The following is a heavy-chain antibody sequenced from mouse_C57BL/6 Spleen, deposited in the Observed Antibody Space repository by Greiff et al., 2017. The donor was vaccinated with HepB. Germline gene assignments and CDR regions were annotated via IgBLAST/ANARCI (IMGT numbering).Heavy chain of an antibody. CDR2: IDPSDSYT. D-gene: IGHD4-1*01. Sequence: VQLQQPGAELVMPGASVKLSCKASGYTFTSYWMHWVKQRPGQGLEWIGEIDPSDSYTNYNQKFKGKSTLTVDKSSSTAYMQLSSLTSEDSAVYYCARRGLTGTGAMDYWGQGTSVTVSS. CDR1: GYTFTSYW. CDR3: ARRGLTGTGAMDY. J-gene: IGHJ4*01. V-gene: IGHV1-69*01.